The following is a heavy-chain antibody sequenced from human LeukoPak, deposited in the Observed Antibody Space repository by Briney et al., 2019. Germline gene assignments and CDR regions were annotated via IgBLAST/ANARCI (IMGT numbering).Heavy chain of an antibody. D-gene: IGHD4-23*01. CDR1: GGSISSYY. V-gene: IGHV4-59*08. J-gene: IGHJ4*02. Sequence: SETLSLTCTVSGGSISSYYWSWIRQPPEKGLEWLAYVDYSGSTAYNPSLNGRVAISPDTSKNQFSLKLRSVTAADTAVYYCARLNGGNWGPGILVTVSS. CDR2: VDYSGST. CDR3: ARLNGGN.